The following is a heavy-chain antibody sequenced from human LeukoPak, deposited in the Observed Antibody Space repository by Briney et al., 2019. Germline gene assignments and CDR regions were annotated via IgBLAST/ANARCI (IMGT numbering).Heavy chain of an antibody. Sequence: HPGRSLRLSCAASGFTFDDYAMHWVRHAPGKGLEWVSGISWNSGSIGYADSVKGRFTISRDNAKNSLYLQMNSLRGEDTAVYYCARVVGAGYFDLWGRGTLVTVSS. J-gene: IGHJ2*01. V-gene: IGHV3-9*01. CDR1: GFTFDDYA. CDR2: ISWNSGSI. D-gene: IGHD1-26*01. CDR3: ARVVGAGYFDL.